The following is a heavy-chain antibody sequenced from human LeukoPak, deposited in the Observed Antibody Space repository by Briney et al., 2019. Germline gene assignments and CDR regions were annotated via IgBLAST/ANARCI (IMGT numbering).Heavy chain of an antibody. CDR2: ISSSSSYI. J-gene: IGHJ4*02. CDR3: ARGSSSNVRRDLTPFDY. CDR1: GFTFSSYG. D-gene: IGHD6-6*01. V-gene: IGHV3-21*04. Sequence: KPGGSLRLSCAASGFTFSSYGMSWVRQAPGKGLEWVSSISSSSSYIYYADSVKGRFTISRDNAKNSLYLQMNSLRAEDTAVYYCARGSSSNVRRDLTPFDYWGQGTLVTVSS.